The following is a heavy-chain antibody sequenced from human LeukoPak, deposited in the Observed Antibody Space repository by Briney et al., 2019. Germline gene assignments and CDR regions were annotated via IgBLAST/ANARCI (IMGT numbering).Heavy chain of an antibody. CDR1: GYTFTGYF. Sequence: ASVKVSCKASGYTFTGYFIHWVRQAPGQGLEGMGWVDPNSGDTRYEQKFQGRVTMTRDTSITTAYVELSRLRSDDTAVYYCARASPNWGYWYFDLWGRGTLVAVSS. J-gene: IGHJ2*01. CDR3: ARASPNWGYWYFDL. D-gene: IGHD7-27*01. CDR2: VDPNSGDT. V-gene: IGHV1-2*02.